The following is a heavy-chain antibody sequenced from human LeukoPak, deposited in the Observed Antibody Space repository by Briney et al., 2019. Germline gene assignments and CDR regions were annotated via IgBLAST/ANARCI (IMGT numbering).Heavy chain of an antibody. CDR3: ATNYEILSGYPKNYYFHI. J-gene: IGHJ3*02. D-gene: IGHD3-9*01. Sequence: GSSVKVSCKASGGTFISYAISWVRQAPGQGPEWMGGIIPLFRTANYAQKFQGRVTITADRSTNTAFMELSSLRSEDTAMYYCATNYEILSGYPKNYYFHIWGQGTMVTVSS. CDR1: GGTFISYA. CDR2: IIPLFRTA. V-gene: IGHV1-69*06.